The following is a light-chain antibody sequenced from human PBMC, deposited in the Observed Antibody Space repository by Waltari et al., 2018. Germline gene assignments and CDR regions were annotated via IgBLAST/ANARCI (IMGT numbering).Light chain of an antibody. CDR2: EVS. CDR3: SSDAVSNNFYD. Sequence: QSALTQPPSASGSPGQSVTISCTGTGSGGSVSWYQQLPGKAPKLLIYEVSKRPSGVPDRVSGSKSGDTASLTVSGLQAEDEGDYYCSSDAVSNNFYDFGSGTKVTVL. J-gene: IGLJ1*01. CDR1: GSGGS. V-gene: IGLV2-8*01.